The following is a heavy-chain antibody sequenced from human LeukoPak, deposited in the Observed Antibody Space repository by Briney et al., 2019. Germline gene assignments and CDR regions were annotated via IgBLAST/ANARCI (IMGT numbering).Heavy chain of an antibody. V-gene: IGHV3-33*06. D-gene: IGHD2-21*02. CDR3: AKANAVTEFDY. J-gene: IGHJ4*02. CDR1: GFTFSSYG. Sequence: GGSLRLSCAASGFTFSSYGMHWVRQAPGKGLEWVAVIWYDGSNKYYADSVKGRFTISRDNSKNTLYLQMNSLRAEDTAVYYCAKANAVTEFDYWGQGTLVTVSS. CDR2: IWYDGSNK.